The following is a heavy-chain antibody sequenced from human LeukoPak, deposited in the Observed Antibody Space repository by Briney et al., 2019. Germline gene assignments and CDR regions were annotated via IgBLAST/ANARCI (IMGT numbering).Heavy chain of an antibody. Sequence: PSQTLSLTCTVSGGSISSGDYYWSWIRQPPGKGLEWIGYIYYSGSTYYNPSLQSRVTISVDTSKNQFSLKLSSVTAADTAVYYCARTTFLRFLDFWGQGTLVTVSS. D-gene: IGHD3-3*01. J-gene: IGHJ4*02. CDR2: IYYSGST. CDR1: GGSISSGDYY. V-gene: IGHV4-30-4*01. CDR3: ARTTFLRFLDF.